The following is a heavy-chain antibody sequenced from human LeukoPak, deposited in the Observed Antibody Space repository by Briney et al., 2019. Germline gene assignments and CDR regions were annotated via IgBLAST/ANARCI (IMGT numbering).Heavy chain of an antibody. CDR2: INPNSGGT. V-gene: IGHV1-2*02. CDR1: GYTFTGYY. CDR3: ARRGRHDYGGNPRGWFDP. D-gene: IGHD4-23*01. Sequence: ASVKVSCKTSGYTFTGYYMHWVRQAPGQGLEWMGWINPNSGGTNYAQKFQGRVTMTRDTSISTAYMELSRLRSDDTAVYYCARRGRHDYGGNPRGWFDPWGQGTLVTVSS. J-gene: IGHJ5*02.